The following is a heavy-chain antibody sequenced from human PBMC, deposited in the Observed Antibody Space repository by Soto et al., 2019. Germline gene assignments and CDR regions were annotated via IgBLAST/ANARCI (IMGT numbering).Heavy chain of an antibody. V-gene: IGHV3-30*18. CDR1: GFTFSAYG. D-gene: IGHD3-22*01. CDR3: AKDEYYYSRSGYYIFDS. CDR2: ISHDGTNK. Sequence: GGSLRLSCEVSGFTFSAYGMHWVRQAPGKGLEWVAAISHDGTNKNYGDSVKGRFTISRDNSKKTLYLHMNSLRPEDTALYYCAKDEYYYSRSGYYIFDSWGQGTLVTVSS. J-gene: IGHJ4*02.